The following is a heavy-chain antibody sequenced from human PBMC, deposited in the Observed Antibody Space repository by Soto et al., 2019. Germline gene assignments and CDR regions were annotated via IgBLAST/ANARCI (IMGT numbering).Heavy chain of an antibody. CDR3: ARVGGYRLDY. CDR2: IYSSGST. CDR1: GGSISSGGYY. V-gene: IGHV4-31*03. D-gene: IGHD3-16*02. J-gene: IGHJ4*02. Sequence: PWETLSLTCTVSGGSISSGGYYWSWIRQHPGKGLEWIGYIYSSGSTNYNPSLKSRVSISVDTSKNQFSLNLSSVTAADTAVYYCARVGGYRLDYWGQGTLVTVSS.